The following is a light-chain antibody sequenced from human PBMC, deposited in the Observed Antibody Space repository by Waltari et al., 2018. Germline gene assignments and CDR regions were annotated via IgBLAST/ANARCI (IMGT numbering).Light chain of an antibody. V-gene: IGKV2-28*01. J-gene: IGKJ1*01. CDR2: LGS. CDR3: WQALQALRT. CDR1: QSPLHSNVYNY. Sequence: VMPPSPLSLPVPPGVPASIPCRSLQSPLHSNVYNYLAWYLHTPGQSPQLLIYLGSNRAAGVPDRFSGIGAGTDVKLKISRVEDEDVGVYDCWQALQALRTFGQGTKVKMK.